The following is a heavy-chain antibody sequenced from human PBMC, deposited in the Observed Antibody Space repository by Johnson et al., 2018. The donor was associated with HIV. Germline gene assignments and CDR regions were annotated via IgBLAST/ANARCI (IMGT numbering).Heavy chain of an antibody. J-gene: IGHJ3*02. CDR1: GFTFSSYA. D-gene: IGHD3-22*01. CDR2: ISYDGSNK. V-gene: IGHV3-30-3*01. Sequence: QMQLVESGGGVVQPGRSLRLSCAASGFTFSSYAMHWVRQAPGKGLEWMAFISYDGSNKYFTDSVRGRFTISRDNSKNTLFLQMNSLRAEDPAVYYCVRRFYDSSAFDIWGQGTTVTVSS. CDR3: VRRFYDSSAFDI.